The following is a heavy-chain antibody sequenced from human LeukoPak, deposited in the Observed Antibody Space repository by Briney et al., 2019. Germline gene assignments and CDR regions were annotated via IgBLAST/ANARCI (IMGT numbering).Heavy chain of an antibody. D-gene: IGHD3-22*01. Sequence: NPSETLSLTCTVSSGSISNHYWSWIRQPAGKELEWIGRIYNSGSTNYNPSLKSRVTMSVDTSKNQFSLKLSSVTAADTAVYYCARDIYDSSGLDAFDIWGQGTMVTVSS. CDR3: ARDIYDSSGLDAFDI. CDR1: SGSISNHY. V-gene: IGHV4-4*07. J-gene: IGHJ3*02. CDR2: IYNSGST.